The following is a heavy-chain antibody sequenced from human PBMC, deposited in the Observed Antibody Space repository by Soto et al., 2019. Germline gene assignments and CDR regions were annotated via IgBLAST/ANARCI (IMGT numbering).Heavy chain of an antibody. CDR1: GFTFSSYS. CDR3: ARAEGVAVTGEFDY. J-gene: IGHJ4*02. Sequence: GGSLRLSCAASGFTFSSYSMNWVRQAPGKGLEWVSSISSSSSYIYYADSVKGRFTISRDNAKNSLYLQMNSLRAEDTAVYYCARAEGVAVTGEFDYWGQGTLVTVSS. V-gene: IGHV3-21*01. CDR2: ISSSSSYI. D-gene: IGHD3-16*01.